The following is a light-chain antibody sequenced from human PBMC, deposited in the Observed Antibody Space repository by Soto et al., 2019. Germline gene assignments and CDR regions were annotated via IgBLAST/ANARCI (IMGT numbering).Light chain of an antibody. CDR2: NNN. CDR1: SFNIGSNT. Sequence: QSVLTQPPSASGTPGQRVTFSCSGTSFNIGSNTVNWYQQLPGTAPKLLIYNNNERPLGVPDRFSGSKSGTSASLAISGLQSEDEADYYCATWDDSLNGHVVFGGGTKVTVL. J-gene: IGLJ2*01. V-gene: IGLV1-44*01. CDR3: ATWDDSLNGHVV.